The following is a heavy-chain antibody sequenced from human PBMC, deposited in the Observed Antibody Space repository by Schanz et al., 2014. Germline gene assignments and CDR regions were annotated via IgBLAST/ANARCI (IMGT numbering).Heavy chain of an antibody. CDR2: IWSDGSRT. Sequence: EVQLVESGGGLIQPWGSLRLSCAASGFTVTSYYMSWVRQAPGKGLEWVAFIWSDGSRTYHAESVKGRFTISRDNSRNTLYLQMDSLRDEDTALYYCAKVVASGPTTGPFDPWGQGTLVTVSS. CDR3: AKVVASGPTTGPFDP. V-gene: IGHV3-66*03. CDR1: GFTVTSYY. D-gene: IGHD1-26*01. J-gene: IGHJ5*02.